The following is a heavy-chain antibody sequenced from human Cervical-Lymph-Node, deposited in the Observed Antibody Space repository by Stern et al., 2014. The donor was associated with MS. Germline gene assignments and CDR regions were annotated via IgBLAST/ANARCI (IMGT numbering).Heavy chain of an antibody. D-gene: IGHD1-7*01. Sequence: VQLVESGGGLVQPGESLRLSCAVSGFPFSNYWMTWVRQAPGKGLEWVASLKTDGSETSYVASVQGRFTISRENAQNSLLLQTNGLRAEDTAGYYCARAVRELGTWGQGTLVTVSS. V-gene: IGHV3-7*01. J-gene: IGHJ5*02. CDR3: ARAVRELGT. CDR1: GFPFSNYW. CDR2: LKTDGSET.